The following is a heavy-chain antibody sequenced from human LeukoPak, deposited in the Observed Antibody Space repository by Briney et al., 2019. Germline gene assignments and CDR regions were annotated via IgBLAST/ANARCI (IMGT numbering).Heavy chain of an antibody. CDR3: ASGQPADY. CDR2: IYHSGST. D-gene: IGHD6-13*01. Sequence: PSETXXLXCAVSGGSISSSNWWSWVRPPPGKGLEWIGEIYHSGSTNYNPSLKSRATISVDKSKNQFSLKLSSVTAADTAVYYCASGQPADYWGQGTLVTVSS. V-gene: IGHV4-4*02. CDR1: GGSISSSNW. J-gene: IGHJ4*02.